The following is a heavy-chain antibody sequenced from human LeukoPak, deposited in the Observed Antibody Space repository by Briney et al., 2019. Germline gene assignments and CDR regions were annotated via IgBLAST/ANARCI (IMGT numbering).Heavy chain of an antibody. CDR1: GYTFTSYD. Sequence: ASVKVSCKASGYTFTSYDINWVRQATGQGLEWMGWMNPNSGNTGYAQKFQGRVTMTRNTSISTAYMELSSLRPEDTAVYYCAREEEMVYGDFDYWSQGTLVTVSS. D-gene: IGHD2-8*01. V-gene: IGHV1-8*01. J-gene: IGHJ4*02. CDR2: MNPNSGNT. CDR3: AREEEMVYGDFDY.